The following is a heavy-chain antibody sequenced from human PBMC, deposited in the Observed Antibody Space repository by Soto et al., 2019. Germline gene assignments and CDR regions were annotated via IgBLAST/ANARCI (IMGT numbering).Heavy chain of an antibody. J-gene: IGHJ1*01. Sequence: EVKLVESGGGSVQPGGSLTLSCATSGFSFVAYWMTWVRQAPGKGLEWVTNIKQEGLDKYYVDSVKGRFTISRDNAKNSLYLQMSSLRAEDTAVYYCARGLPHDXGDYGYFQHWGQGTLVTVSS. CDR1: GFSFVAYW. CDR2: IKQEGLDK. D-gene: IGHD4-17*01. CDR3: ARGLPHDXGDYGYFQH. V-gene: IGHV3-7*04.